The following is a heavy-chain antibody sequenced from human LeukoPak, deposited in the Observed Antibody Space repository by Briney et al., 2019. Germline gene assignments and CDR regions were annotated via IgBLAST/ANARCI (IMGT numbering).Heavy chain of an antibody. D-gene: IGHD3-22*01. V-gene: IGHV1-18*01. CDR1: GYTFTSYG. CDR3: ARDAGGYYDSSGYYRPYFDY. Sequence: ASVTDSCKASGYTFTSYGISWVRHAPGQGLESMGWISAYNGNTNYAQKLQGRVTMTTDTSTSTAYMELRSLRSDDTAVYYCARDAGGYYDSSGYYRPYFDYWGQGTLVTVSS. CDR2: ISAYNGNT. J-gene: IGHJ4*02.